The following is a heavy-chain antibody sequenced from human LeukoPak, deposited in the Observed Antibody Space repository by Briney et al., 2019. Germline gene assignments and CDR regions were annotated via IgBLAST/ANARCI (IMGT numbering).Heavy chain of an antibody. CDR2: IYYSGSI. J-gene: IGHJ4*02. CDR3: ARLPRGLGSFYFDY. Sequence: SETLSLTCTVSGGSLSSGGYYWRSIRQHPGEGLELHGEIYYSGSIHYNPSLKSRVTISIDTSKNQFSLKLSSVTAADTAVYYCARLPRGLGSFYFDYWGQGTLVTVSS. D-gene: IGHD1-26*01. CDR1: GGSLSSGGYY. V-gene: IGHV4-31*03.